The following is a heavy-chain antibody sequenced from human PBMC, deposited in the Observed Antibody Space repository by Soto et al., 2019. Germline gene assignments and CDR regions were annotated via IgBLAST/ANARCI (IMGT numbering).Heavy chain of an antibody. J-gene: IGHJ4*02. V-gene: IGHV3-30*09. CDR1: GLAFSGYT. CDR2: ISYDGATK. CDR3: ARDGYCSGGSCYSVPVFDY. D-gene: IGHD2-15*01. Sequence: PGGSLRLSCEVSGLAFSGYTMHWVRQAPGKGLEWVAVISYDGATKHYANSVRGRFAISRDNSKNTMYLQMNRLRAEDTAVYYCARDGYCSGGSCYSVPVFDYWGQGTLVTVS.